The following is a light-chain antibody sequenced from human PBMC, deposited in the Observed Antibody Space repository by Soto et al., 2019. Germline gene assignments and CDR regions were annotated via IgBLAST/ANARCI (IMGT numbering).Light chain of an antibody. J-gene: IGKJ2*01. V-gene: IGKV1-5*03. CDR1: QSISSW. CDR3: QQYDSYSRT. CDR2: LAS. Sequence: DIQMTQSPSTLSASVGDRVTITCRASQSISSWLAWYQQKPGKAPKLLIYLASSLESGVPSRFSGIGSGTEFTLTISSLQPDDFATYYCQQYDSYSRTFGQGTKLEI.